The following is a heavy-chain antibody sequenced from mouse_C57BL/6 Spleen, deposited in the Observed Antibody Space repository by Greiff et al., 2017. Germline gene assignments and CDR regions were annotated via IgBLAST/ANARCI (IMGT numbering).Heavy chain of an antibody. Sequence: VQLQQPGAELVKPGASVKLSCKASGYTFTSDWMHWVKQRHGQGLEWIGMIYPNSGGTNYNEKFKSKATLTIDKSTSTAYMQLSSLTSEDTAIYYCARMDWDEGNYWGQGTTLTVSS. D-gene: IGHD4-1*01. J-gene: IGHJ2*01. V-gene: IGHV1-64*01. CDR2: IYPNSGGT. CDR1: GYTFTSDW. CDR3: ARMDWDEGNY.